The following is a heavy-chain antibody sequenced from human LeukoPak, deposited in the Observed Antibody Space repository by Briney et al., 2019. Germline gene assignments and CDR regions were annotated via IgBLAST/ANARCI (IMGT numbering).Heavy chain of an antibody. CDR2: ISAYNGNT. D-gene: IGHD5-18*01. V-gene: IGHV1-18*01. CDR3: AREGCSYGTGYYFDY. Sequence: ASVKVSCKASGYTFTSYGISWVRQAPGQGLEWMGWISAYNGNTNYAQKPQGRVTMTTDTSTSTAYMELRSLRSDDTAVYYCAREGCSYGTGYYFDYWGQGTLVTVSS. CDR1: GYTFTSYG. J-gene: IGHJ4*02.